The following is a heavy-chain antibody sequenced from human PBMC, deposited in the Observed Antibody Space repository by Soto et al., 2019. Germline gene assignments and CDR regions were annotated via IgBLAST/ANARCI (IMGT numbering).Heavy chain of an antibody. CDR1: GITLSNHA. CDR2: ISENGGVT. D-gene: IGHD1-1*01. J-gene: IGHJ4*02. CDR3: VPGSSGTRGEDS. V-gene: IGHV3-23*01. Sequence: GGSLRLSCAASGITLSNHAMTWVRQAPGKGLEWVSTISENGGVTYYADSVKGRFTISRDNSRNTLYLQMNNLRAEDTAVYYCVPGSSGTRGEDSWGPGALVTVSS.